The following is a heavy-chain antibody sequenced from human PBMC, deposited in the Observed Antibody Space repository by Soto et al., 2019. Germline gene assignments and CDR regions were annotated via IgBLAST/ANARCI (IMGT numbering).Heavy chain of an antibody. J-gene: IGHJ4*02. CDR2: ISSSSSTI. V-gene: IGHV3-48*02. D-gene: IGHD3-22*01. CDR1: GFTFSSYS. CDR3: ARDSYDRSGYERDFDY. Sequence: EVQLVESGGGLVQPGGSLRLSCAASGFTFSSYSMNWVRQAPGKGLEWVSYISSSSSTIYYADSVKGRFTISRDNAKNSLYLQMNSLRDEDTAVYYCARDSYDRSGYERDFDYWGQGTLVTVSS.